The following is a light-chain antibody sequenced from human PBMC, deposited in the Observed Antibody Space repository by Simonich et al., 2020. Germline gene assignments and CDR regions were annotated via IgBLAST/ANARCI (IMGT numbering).Light chain of an antibody. CDR1: QSISSW. CDR3: QQYNSYHT. Sequence: DIQMTQSPSTLSASVGNRVTITCRASQSISSWLAWYQQKPGKAPKLLNYKAAILESGVPSRFSGSGSGTEFTLTISSLQPDDFATYYCQQYNSYHTFGQGTKLEIK. CDR2: KAA. V-gene: IGKV1-5*03. J-gene: IGKJ2*01.